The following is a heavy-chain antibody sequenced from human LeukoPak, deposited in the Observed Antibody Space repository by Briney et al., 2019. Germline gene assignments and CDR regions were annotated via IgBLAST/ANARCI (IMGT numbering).Heavy chain of an antibody. Sequence: GRSLRLSCAASGFTFSSYAMHWVRQAPGKGLEWVAVISYDGSNKYYADSVKGRFTISRDNSKNTLYLQMNSLRAEDTAVYYCARTQVPGYYYYYGMDVWGQGTTVTVSS. CDR2: ISYDGSNK. CDR3: ARTQVPGYYYYYGMDV. J-gene: IGHJ6*02. CDR1: GFTFSSYA. D-gene: IGHD1-1*01. V-gene: IGHV3-30-3*01.